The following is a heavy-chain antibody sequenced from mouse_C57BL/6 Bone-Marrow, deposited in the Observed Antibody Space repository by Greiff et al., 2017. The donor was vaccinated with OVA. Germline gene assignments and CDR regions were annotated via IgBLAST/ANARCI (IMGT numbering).Heavy chain of an antibody. CDR2: INPSSGYT. J-gene: IGHJ3*01. V-gene: IGHV1-7*01. CDR1: GYTFTSYW. CDR3: ARPRLSSGFAY. D-gene: IGHD6-1*01. Sequence: QVQLKQSGAELAKPGASVKLSCKASGYTFTSYWMHWVNQRPGQGLEWIGYINPSSGYTKYNQKFKDKATLTADKSSSTAYMQLSSLTYEDAAVYYCARPRLSSGFAYWGQGTLVTVSA.